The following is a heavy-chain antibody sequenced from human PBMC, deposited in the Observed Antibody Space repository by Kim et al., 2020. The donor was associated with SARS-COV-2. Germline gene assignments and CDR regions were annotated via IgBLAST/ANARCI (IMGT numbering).Heavy chain of an antibody. CDR3: AKDPTGYSYGSSYFDY. D-gene: IGHD5-18*01. J-gene: IGHJ4*02. V-gene: IGHV3-23*01. CDR1: GFTFSIYS. Sequence: GGSLRHSCAASGFTFSIYSMRGVRLAPGKSRELFAYLSGKCGGETAAASVTGRVTMARDHSKNTLYLQMNSLRAEDTAVYYCAKDPTGYSYGSSYFDYWGQGTLVTVSS. CDR2: LSGKCGGE.